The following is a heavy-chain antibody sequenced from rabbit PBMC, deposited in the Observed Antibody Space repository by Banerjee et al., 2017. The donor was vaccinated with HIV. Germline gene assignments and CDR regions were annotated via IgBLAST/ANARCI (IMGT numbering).Heavy chain of an antibody. CDR1: GFSFSSGYD. V-gene: IGHV1S40*01. CDR3: ARVAGSSYY. D-gene: IGHD8-1*01. CDR2: IYGGSGST. J-gene: IGHJ2*01. Sequence: QSLEESGGDLVKPGASLTLTCKASGFSFSSGYDMCWVRQAPGKGLEWIGCIYGGSGSTYYASWAKGRFTISKTSSTTVTLQMTSLTAADTATYFCARVAGSSYYWGPGTLVTVS.